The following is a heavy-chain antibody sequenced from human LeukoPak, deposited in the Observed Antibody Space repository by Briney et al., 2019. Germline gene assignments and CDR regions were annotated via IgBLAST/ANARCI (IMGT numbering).Heavy chain of an antibody. CDR3: AREKVDVEDAFDI. D-gene: IGHD5-24*01. Sequence: GGSLRLSCAASGFAFDENGMSWVRQAPGKGLEWVSGINWNGGTTSYADSVKGRFTISRDNAKNSLYPQMNSLRAEDTAVYYCAREKVDVEDAFDIWGQGTMVTVSS. CDR2: INWNGGTT. J-gene: IGHJ3*02. CDR1: GFAFDENG. V-gene: IGHV3-20*04.